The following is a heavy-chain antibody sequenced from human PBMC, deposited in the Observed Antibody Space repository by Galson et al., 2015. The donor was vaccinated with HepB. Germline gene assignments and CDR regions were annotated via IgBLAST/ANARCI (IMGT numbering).Heavy chain of an antibody. Sequence: SLRLSCAASGFTFSIYWMSWVRQAPGKGLEWVANIDQDGSEKYYVDSVKGRFTISRDNAKNSLYLQMNSLRAEDTAVYYCARDTVRCSTTSSPRPAPGGQATLVAVS. D-gene: IGHD2-2*01. J-gene: IGHJ5*02. CDR3: ARDTVRCSTTSSPRPAP. V-gene: IGHV3-7*03. CDR2: IDQDGSEK. CDR1: GFTFSIYW.